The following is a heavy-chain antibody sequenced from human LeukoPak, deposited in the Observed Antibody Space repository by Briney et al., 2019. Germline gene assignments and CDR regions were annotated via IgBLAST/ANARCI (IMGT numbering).Heavy chain of an antibody. D-gene: IGHD4-23*01. V-gene: IGHV3-21*01. Sequence: GGSLRLSCAASGFTFSSYSMNWVRQAPGKGLEWVSSISSSSSYIYYADSVKGRFTISRDNAKNSLYLQMNSLGAEDTAVYYCARANYGGNSNAPWGQGTLVTVSS. CDR1: GFTFSSYS. CDR2: ISSSSSYI. CDR3: ARANYGGNSNAP. J-gene: IGHJ5*02.